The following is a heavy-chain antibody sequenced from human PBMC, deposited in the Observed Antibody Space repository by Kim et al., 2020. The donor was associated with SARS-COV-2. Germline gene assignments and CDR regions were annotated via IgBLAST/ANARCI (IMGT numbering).Heavy chain of an antibody. CDR3: ARDSLSYYFDY. J-gene: IGHJ4*02. CDR2: T. Sequence: TNYNPSLKSRTTISVDTSKNQFSLKLSSVTAADTAVYYCARDSLSYYFDYWGQGTLVTVSS. V-gene: IGHV4-61*02.